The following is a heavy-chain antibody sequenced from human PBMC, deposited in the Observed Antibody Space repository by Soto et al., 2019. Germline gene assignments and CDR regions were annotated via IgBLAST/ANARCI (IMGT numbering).Heavy chain of an antibody. D-gene: IGHD3-10*01. Sequence: GESLTISCKGSGYTFSAYWIGWVRQMPGKGLEWMGIIYAGDSETRYSPSFQGQVTISVDKSISTAYLQWSSLKASDTAMYYCARSPNMVRGAILGYGMDVWGQGTTVTVSS. V-gene: IGHV5-51*01. CDR2: IYAGDSET. J-gene: IGHJ6*02. CDR1: GYTFSAYW. CDR3: ARSPNMVRGAILGYGMDV.